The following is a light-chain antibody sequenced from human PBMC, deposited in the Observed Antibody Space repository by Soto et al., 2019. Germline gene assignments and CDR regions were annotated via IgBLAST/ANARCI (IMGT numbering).Light chain of an antibody. Sequence: QSVLTQPPSAPGSAGQSVTISCTGPTNGVGGFNYVSWYQQHPGRVPKLIIYEVDKRPSGVPDRFSGSKSGNTASLTVSGLQADDEADYYCTSYAGNSNYVFGTGTKLTVL. CDR1: TNGVGGFNY. CDR3: TSYAGNSNYV. V-gene: IGLV2-8*01. J-gene: IGLJ1*01. CDR2: EVD.